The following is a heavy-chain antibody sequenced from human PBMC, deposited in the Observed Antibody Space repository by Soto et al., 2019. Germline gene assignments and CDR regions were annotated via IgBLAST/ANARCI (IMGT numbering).Heavy chain of an antibody. CDR3: ARVWGGAFDI. D-gene: IGHD3-10*01. Sequence: PSETLSLTCTFSGFSISSSSYYWGWIRQPPGKGLEWIGSIYYSGSTYYNPSLKSRVTISVDTSKNQFSLKLSSVTAADTAVYYCARVWGGAFDIWGQGTMVTVSS. V-gene: IGHV4-39*07. CDR1: GFSISSSSYY. CDR2: IYYSGST. J-gene: IGHJ3*02.